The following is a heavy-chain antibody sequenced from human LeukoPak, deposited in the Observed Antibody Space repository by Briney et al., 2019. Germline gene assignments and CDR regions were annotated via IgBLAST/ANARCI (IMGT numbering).Heavy chain of an antibody. V-gene: IGHV3-23*01. Sequence: GGSLRLSCAASGFTFSSYAMSWDRQAPGKGLEWVSVISGSGGSTYYADSVKGRFTISRDNSKNTLYLQINSLRAEDTAVYYCAKPGVGYGDDYWGQGTLVTVSS. CDR2: ISGSGGST. CDR3: AKPGVGYGDDY. J-gene: IGHJ4*02. CDR1: GFTFSSYA. D-gene: IGHD4-17*01.